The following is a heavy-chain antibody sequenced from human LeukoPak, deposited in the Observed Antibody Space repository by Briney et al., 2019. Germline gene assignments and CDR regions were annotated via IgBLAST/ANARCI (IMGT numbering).Heavy chain of an antibody. CDR3: AKGGGYDILTGSALGYFDL. D-gene: IGHD3-9*01. J-gene: IGHJ2*01. V-gene: IGHV3-23*01. Sequence: GGSLRLSCAASGFTFSSYAMSWVRQAPGKGLEWVSAISGSGGGTYYADSVKGRFTISRDNSKNTLYLQMNSLRAEDTAVYYCAKGGGYDILTGSALGYFDLWGRGTLVTVSS. CDR2: ISGSGGGT. CDR1: GFTFSSYA.